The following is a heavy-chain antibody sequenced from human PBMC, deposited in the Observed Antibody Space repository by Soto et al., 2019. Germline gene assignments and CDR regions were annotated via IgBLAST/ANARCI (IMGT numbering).Heavy chain of an antibody. V-gene: IGHV1-8*01. Sequence: ASVKVSCKASGYTFTSYGINWVRQATGQGLEWMGWMNPNSGNTGYAQKFQGRVTMTRSTSISTAYMELSSLRSEDTAVYYCARGGYYYDSSAYYRPFDYWGQGTLVTVYS. CDR3: ARGGYYYDSSAYYRPFDY. CDR1: GYTFTSYG. D-gene: IGHD3-22*01. J-gene: IGHJ4*02. CDR2: MNPNSGNT.